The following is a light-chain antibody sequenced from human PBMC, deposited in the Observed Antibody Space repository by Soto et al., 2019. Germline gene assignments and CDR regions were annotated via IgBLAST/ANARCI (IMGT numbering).Light chain of an antibody. Sequence: QLVLTQPASVSGSPGQSITISCTGASSDIGAYNYVSWYQQHPGKAPQLMIYEVNNRPSGVSNRFSGSKSGNTASLTISGLQAEDEADYYCSSYTTSATRVFGGGTKLTVL. V-gene: IGLV2-14*01. CDR1: SSDIGAYNY. J-gene: IGLJ2*01. CDR3: SSYTTSATRV. CDR2: EVN.